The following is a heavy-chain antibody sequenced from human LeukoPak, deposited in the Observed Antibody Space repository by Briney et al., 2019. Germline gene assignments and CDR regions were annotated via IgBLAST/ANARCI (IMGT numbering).Heavy chain of an antibody. Sequence: SVKVSCKASGGTFSSYAISWVRQAPGQGLEWMGGIIPIFGTANYAQKFQGRVTITADKSTSTAYMELSRLTSDDSAIYYCARVAIAPGRLGDYYYMDVWGPGTTVTVSS. D-gene: IGHD6-6*01. CDR3: ARVAIAPGRLGDYYYMDV. J-gene: IGHJ6*03. CDR1: GGTFSSYA. CDR2: IIPIFGTA. V-gene: IGHV1-69*06.